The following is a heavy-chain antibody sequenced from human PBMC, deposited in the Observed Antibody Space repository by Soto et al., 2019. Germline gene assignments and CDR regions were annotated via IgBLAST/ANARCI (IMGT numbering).Heavy chain of an antibody. J-gene: IGHJ5*02. CDR1: GYTFTTFW. CDR3: ARLFCSTNTCDSWVDT. D-gene: IGHD2-2*01. Sequence: PGESLKISCTGFGYTFTTFWIRCVRQMPGKGLEWMGRIDPRDSYVNYSPSFQAHVTISLDKSISTAYLQWGSLKASDTAMYYCARLFCSTNTCDSWVDTWGQGTLVTVSS. CDR2: IDPRDSYV. V-gene: IGHV5-10-1*01.